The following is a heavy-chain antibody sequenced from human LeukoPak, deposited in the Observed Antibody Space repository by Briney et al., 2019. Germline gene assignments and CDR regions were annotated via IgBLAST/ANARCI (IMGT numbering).Heavy chain of an antibody. D-gene: IGHD2-8*01. Sequence: GGSLRLSCAAPGFTFSSYWMSWVRQAPGKGLEWVANIKQDGSEKYYVDSVKGRFTISRDNAKNSLYLQMNSLRAEDTAVYYCARELYDSDYYYYYGMDVWGQGTTVTVSS. CDR1: GFTFSSYW. J-gene: IGHJ6*02. CDR2: IKQDGSEK. CDR3: ARELYDSDYYYYYGMDV. V-gene: IGHV3-7*01.